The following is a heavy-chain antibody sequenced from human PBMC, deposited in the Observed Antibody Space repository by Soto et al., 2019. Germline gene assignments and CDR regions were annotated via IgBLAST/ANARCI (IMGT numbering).Heavy chain of an antibody. V-gene: IGHV1-18*04. Sequence: VASVKVSCKASGFTFSAYYICWVRQAPGQGLEWIGWINPNSGGTNNAQKLQGRVTMTTDTSTSTAYMELRSLRSDDTAVYYCARVSSHDYGDLDYWGQGTLVTVSS. D-gene: IGHD4-17*01. CDR1: GFTFSAYY. CDR2: INPNSGGT. J-gene: IGHJ4*02. CDR3: ARVSSHDYGDLDY.